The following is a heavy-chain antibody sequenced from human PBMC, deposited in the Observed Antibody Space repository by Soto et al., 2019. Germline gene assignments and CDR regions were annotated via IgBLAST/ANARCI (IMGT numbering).Heavy chain of an antibody. D-gene: IGHD3-16*02. CDR1: GGTFSSSG. J-gene: IGHJ6*02. CDR2: IVPSLDTT. CDR3: ARWPQPRYTADPYAVDV. V-gene: IGHV1-69*11. Sequence: LVQSGTEVKKPGSSVKVSCKASGGTFSSSGFSWVRQAPGQGLEWMGMIVPSLDTTNYAQKFQARVTITADEVTSTAYMELRSLRSEDPAVYYCARWPQPRYTADPYAVDVWGQGTRVIVSS.